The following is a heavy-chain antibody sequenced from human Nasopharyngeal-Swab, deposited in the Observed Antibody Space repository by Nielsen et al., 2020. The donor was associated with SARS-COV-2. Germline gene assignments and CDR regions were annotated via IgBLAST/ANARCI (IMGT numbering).Heavy chain of an antibody. CDR3: ARDPEGDTDFDY. J-gene: IGHJ4*02. Sequence: GESLKISCAASGFTFSSYGMHWVRQAPGKGLEWVAVIWYDGSNKYYADSVKGRFTISRDNFKNTLYLQMNSLRAEDTAVYYCARDPEGDTDFDYWGQGTLVTVSS. CDR1: GFTFSSYG. D-gene: IGHD1-14*01. CDR2: IWYDGSNK. V-gene: IGHV3-33*01.